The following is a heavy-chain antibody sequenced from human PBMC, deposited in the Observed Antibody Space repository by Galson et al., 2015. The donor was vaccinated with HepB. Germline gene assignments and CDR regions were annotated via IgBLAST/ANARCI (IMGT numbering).Heavy chain of an antibody. Sequence: SLRLSCAASGFTFSSYGMHWVRQAPGKGLEWVAFIRYDGSNKYHADSVKGRFTISRDNSKNTLYLQMNSLRAEDTAVYYCANLNTMVRGVIIHDAFDIWGQGTMVTVSS. CDR3: ANLNTMVRGVIIHDAFDI. J-gene: IGHJ3*02. V-gene: IGHV3-30*02. D-gene: IGHD3-10*01. CDR1: GFTFSSYG. CDR2: IRYDGSNK.